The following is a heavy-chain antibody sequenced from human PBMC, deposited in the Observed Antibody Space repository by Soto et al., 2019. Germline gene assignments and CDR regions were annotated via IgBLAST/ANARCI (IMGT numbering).Heavy chain of an antibody. CDR2: LFSGCST. CDR3: AKDAGYYYYGMDV. Sequence: GGSLRLSCAASGFTVSSHYMSWVRQAPKKGLEWVSLLFSGCSTYYADSVKGRFTISRDNSKNTLYLQMNSLRAEDTAVYYCAKDAGYYYYGMDVWGQGPRVTVSS. V-gene: IGHV3-53*05. CDR1: GFTVSSHY. J-gene: IGHJ6*01.